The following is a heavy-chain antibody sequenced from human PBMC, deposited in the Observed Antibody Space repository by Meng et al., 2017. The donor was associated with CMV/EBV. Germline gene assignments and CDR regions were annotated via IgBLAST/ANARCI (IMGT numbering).Heavy chain of an antibody. J-gene: IGHJ4*02. Sequence: ASVLVSCKASGYTFTGYYMHWVRQAPGQGREWMGWINPNSGGTNYAQKFQGRVTMTRDTSISTAYMELSRLRSDDTAVYYCASFGYYGSGSYHSYWGQGTLVTVSS. CDR3: ASFGYYGSGSYHSY. CDR2: INPNSGGT. D-gene: IGHD3-10*01. V-gene: IGHV1-2*02. CDR1: GYTFTGYY.